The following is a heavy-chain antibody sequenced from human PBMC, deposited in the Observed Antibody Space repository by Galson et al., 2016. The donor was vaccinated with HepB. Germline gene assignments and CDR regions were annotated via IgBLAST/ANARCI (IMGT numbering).Heavy chain of an antibody. CDR3: ARHGVPLPYGGKLDH. CDR1: GGSISSNSYY. V-gene: IGHV4-39*01. Sequence: SETLSLTCTVSGGSISSNSYYWAWIRQPPGKELEYIGSIFSSGSTYYNPSLKSRATIAVDSSKNQVSLRLTSVTAADTAVYYCARHGVPLPYGGKLDHWGQGTLVTASS. D-gene: IGHD4-23*01. J-gene: IGHJ4*02. CDR2: IFSSGST.